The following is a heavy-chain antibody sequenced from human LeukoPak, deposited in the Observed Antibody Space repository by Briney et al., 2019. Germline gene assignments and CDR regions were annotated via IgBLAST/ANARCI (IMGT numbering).Heavy chain of an antibody. CDR1: EYVFTNYA. CDR2: INVGNGNT. D-gene: IGHD2-15*01. V-gene: IGHV1-3*01. CDR3: ARDDCSSGKCYLGGH. Sequence: GASVKVSCKASEYVFTNYAMYWVRQAPGQRFEWMGWINVGNGNTKYSQKFQGRVTITRDTSASTTYMELRSLRCEDTAVYYCARDDCSSGKCYLGGHWGQGTLVTVSS. J-gene: IGHJ4*02.